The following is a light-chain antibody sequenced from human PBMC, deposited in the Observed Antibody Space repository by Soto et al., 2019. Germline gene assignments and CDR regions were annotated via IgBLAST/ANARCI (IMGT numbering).Light chain of an antibody. J-gene: IGKJ1*01. CDR2: LGS. CDR3: MQALQTQST. Sequence: DIVMTQSPLSLPVTPGEPASISCRSSQSLLHSNGYNYLDWYLQKPGQSPQLLIYLGSNRASGVPDRFSGSGSGRDFTLKVSRVEAEDVRVYYCMQALQTQSTVGQGTKVDIK. CDR1: QSLLHSNGYNY. V-gene: IGKV2-28*01.